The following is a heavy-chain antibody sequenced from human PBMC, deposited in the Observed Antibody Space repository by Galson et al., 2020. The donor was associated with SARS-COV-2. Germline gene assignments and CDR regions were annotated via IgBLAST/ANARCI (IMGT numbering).Heavy chain of an antibody. D-gene: IGHD7-27*01. V-gene: IGHV3-48*03. Sequence: GESLKISCAASGFTFSNNEMNWVRQAPGKGLEWISYISRTGSTIYYADSVRGRFTVSRDNADNSLYLQLHSLRAEDTAIYYCARYTWGSQPYYHYSLDGWGKGTTVVVSS. CDR1: GFTFSNNE. J-gene: IGHJ6*03. CDR2: ISRTGSTI. CDR3: ARYTWGSQPYYHYSLDG.